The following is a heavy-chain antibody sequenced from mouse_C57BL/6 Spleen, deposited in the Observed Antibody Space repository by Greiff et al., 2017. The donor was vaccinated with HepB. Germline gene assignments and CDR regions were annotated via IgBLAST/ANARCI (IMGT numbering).Heavy chain of an antibody. CDR1: GYTFTDYY. CDR2: INPNNGGT. CDR3: ARGGYYGSSQAWFAY. Sequence: EVQLQQSGPELVKPGASVKISCKASGYTFTDYYMNWVKQSHGKSLEWIGDINPNNGGTSYNQKFKGKATLTVDKSSSTADMELRSLTSEDSAVYYCARGGYYGSSQAWFAYWGQGTLVTVSA. V-gene: IGHV1-26*01. J-gene: IGHJ3*01. D-gene: IGHD1-1*01.